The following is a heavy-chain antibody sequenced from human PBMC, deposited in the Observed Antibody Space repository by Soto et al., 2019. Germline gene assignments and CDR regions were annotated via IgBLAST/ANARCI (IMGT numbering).Heavy chain of an antibody. J-gene: IGHJ4*02. D-gene: IGHD1-26*01. V-gene: IGHV3-48*02. CDR3: ARASGSPSDY. CDR1: GFIFSSSG. Sequence: VGSLRLSCAASGFIFSSSGMNWVRQAPGKGLEWVSYISSSSSAIYYAVSVKGRFTISRDNAKNSLYLQMNSLRDEDTALYYCARASGSPSDYWGQGTLVTVSS. CDR2: ISSSSSAI.